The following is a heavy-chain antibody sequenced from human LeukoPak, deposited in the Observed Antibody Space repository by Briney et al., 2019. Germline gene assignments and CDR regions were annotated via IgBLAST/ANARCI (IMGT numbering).Heavy chain of an antibody. D-gene: IGHD6-6*01. CDR1: GFTFSTYT. V-gene: IGHV3-21*01. CDR3: GRDFGSRSPEWVDV. Sequence: SGGSLRLSCAASGFTFSTYTMNWVRQAPGKGLEWVSSISSSSTYIYYADSVEGRFTISRDNAKNSLFLQMSGLRAEDTAVYYCGRDFGSRSPEWVDVWGRGTTVTVSS. CDR2: ISSSSTYI. J-gene: IGHJ6*04.